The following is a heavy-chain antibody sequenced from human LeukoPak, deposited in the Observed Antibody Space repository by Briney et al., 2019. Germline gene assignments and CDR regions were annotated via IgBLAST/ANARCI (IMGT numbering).Heavy chain of an antibody. D-gene: IGHD2-15*01. V-gene: IGHV3-64*01. CDR3: ARDQGSGYCSGGSCYHERRWYYGMDV. CDR2: ISTNGGST. Sequence: PGGSLRLSCAASGFTFSSYAMHWVRQAPGKGLEYVSAISTNGGSTSYANSVKGRFTISRDNSKNTLYLQMGSLRVEDMAVYYCARDQGSGYCSGGSCYHERRWYYGMDVWGQGTTVTVSS. J-gene: IGHJ6*02. CDR1: GFTFSSYA.